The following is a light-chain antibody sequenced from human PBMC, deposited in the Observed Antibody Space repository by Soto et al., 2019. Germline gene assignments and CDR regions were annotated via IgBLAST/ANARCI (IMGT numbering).Light chain of an antibody. V-gene: IGKV1-5*03. J-gene: IGKJ4*01. CDR1: QTISSW. CDR2: KAS. Sequence: DSQMAQSPSTLSGSVGDRVTITCRASQTISSWLAWYQQKPGKAPKLLIYKASTLKSGVPSRFSGSGSGTDFNLTISRLEPEDFAVYYCRQYGRSLGSAFGGGTKVDIK. CDR3: RQYGRSLGSA.